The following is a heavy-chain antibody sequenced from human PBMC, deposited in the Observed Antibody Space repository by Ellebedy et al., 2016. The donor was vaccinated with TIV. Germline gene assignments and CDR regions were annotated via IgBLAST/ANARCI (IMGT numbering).Heavy chain of an antibody. CDR2: INHSGST. V-gene: IGHV4-34*01. D-gene: IGHD3-3*01. CDR1: GGSFSGYY. Sequence: MPSETLSLTCAVYGGSFSGYYWSWIRQPPGKGLEWIGEINHSGSTNYNPSLKSRVTISVDTSKNQFSLKLSSVTAADTAVYYCARGATRYYDFWSGPYYNWFDPWGQGTLVTVSS. CDR3: ARGATRYYDFWSGPYYNWFDP. J-gene: IGHJ5*02.